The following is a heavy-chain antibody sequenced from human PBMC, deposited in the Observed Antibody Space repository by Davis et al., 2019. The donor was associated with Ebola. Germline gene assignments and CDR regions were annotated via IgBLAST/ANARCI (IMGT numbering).Heavy chain of an antibody. CDR3: ARGVGYRHGPLFGY. J-gene: IGHJ4*02. V-gene: IGHV3-13*01. D-gene: IGHD5-18*01. CDR1: GFTLRSYD. CDR2: IGTAGDT. Sequence: GESLKISCAASGFTLRSYDMHWVRQATGKGLEWVSAIGTAGDTYYPGSVKGRFTISRENAKNSLYLQMNSLRAEDTAVYYCARGVGYRHGPLFGYWGQGTLVTVSS.